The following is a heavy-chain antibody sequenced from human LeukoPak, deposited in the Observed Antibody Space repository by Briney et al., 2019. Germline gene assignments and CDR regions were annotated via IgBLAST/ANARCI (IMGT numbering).Heavy chain of an antibody. CDR3: ATTSAMSCSSSSCYSDY. CDR1: GFTFSSYA. Sequence: GGSLRLSCAASGFTFSSYAMSWVRQAPEKGLEWVSGISGGGGSTYYADSVKGRFTISRDNSKNPLYLQMNSLRAEDTAVFYCATTSAMSCSSSSCYSDYWGQGTLVTVSS. J-gene: IGHJ4*02. V-gene: IGHV3-23*01. CDR2: ISGGGGST. D-gene: IGHD2-2*01.